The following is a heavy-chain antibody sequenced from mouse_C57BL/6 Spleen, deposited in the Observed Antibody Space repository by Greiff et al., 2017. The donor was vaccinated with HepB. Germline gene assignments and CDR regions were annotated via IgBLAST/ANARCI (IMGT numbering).Heavy chain of an antibody. CDR3: ARRDPGSSYLYFDY. J-gene: IGHJ2*01. D-gene: IGHD1-1*01. CDR1: GFSLSTSGMG. Sequence: QVTLKESGPGILQSSQTLSLTCSFSGFSLSTSGMGVSWIRQPSGKGLEWLAHIYWDDDKRYNPSLKSRLTISKDTSRNQVFLKITSVDTADTATYYCARRDPGSSYLYFDYWGQGTTLTVSS. CDR2: IYWDDDK. V-gene: IGHV8-12*01.